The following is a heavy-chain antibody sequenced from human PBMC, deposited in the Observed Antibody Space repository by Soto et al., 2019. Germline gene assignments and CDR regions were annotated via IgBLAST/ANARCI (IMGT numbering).Heavy chain of an antibody. CDR3: AKVGGVVVPAAIGYFDY. D-gene: IGHD2-2*01. CDR1: GFTFSSYS. V-gene: IGHV3-23*01. CDR2: ISGSGGST. J-gene: IGHJ4*02. Sequence: GGSLRLSCAASGFTFSSYSMSWVRQAPGKGLEWVSAISGSGGSTYYADSVKGRFTISRDNSKNTLYLQMNSLRAEDTAVYYCAKVGGVVVPAAIGYFDYWGQGTLVTSPQ.